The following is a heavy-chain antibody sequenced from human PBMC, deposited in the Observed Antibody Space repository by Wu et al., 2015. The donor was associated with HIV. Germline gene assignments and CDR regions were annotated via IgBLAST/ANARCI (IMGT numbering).Heavy chain of an antibody. D-gene: IGHD6-19*01. CDR1: GGTFSSYA. CDR2: IIPIFGTA. Sequence: QVQLVQSGAEVKKPGSSVKVSCKASGGTFSSYAISWVRQAPGQGLEWMGRIIPIFGTANYAQKFQGRVTITADESTSTAYMELSSLRSEDTAVYYCARGPGIAVAGTASPYYYGMDVVGPRGPRSPVSS. J-gene: IGHJ6*02. CDR3: ARGPGIAVAGTASPYYYGMDV. V-gene: IGHV1-69*13.